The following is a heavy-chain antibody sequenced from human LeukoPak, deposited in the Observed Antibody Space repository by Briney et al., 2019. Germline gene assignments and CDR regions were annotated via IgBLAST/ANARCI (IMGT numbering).Heavy chain of an antibody. J-gene: IGHJ4*02. CDR1: GFTFSSYW. V-gene: IGHV3-74*01. CDR2: INSDGSST. Sequence: GGSLRLSCAASGFTFSSYWMHWVRQAPGEGLVWVSRINSDGSSTSYADSVKGRFTISRDNVKNTLYLQMNSLRAEDTAVYYCAKAPYYYDSSGYPRSPPDYWGQGTLVTVSS. D-gene: IGHD3-22*01. CDR3: AKAPYYYDSSGYPRSPPDY.